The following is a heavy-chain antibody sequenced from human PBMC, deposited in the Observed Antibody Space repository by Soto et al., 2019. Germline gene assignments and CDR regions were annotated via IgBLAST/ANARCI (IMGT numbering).Heavy chain of an antibody. CDR3: AKLRGAHSLLFGPADY. D-gene: IGHD3-9*01. J-gene: IGHJ4*02. CDR1: GFTFSSYA. CDR2: ISGSGGST. V-gene: IGHV3-23*01. Sequence: PGGSLRLSCAASGFTFSSYAMSWVRQAPGKGLEWVSAISGSGGSTYYADSVKGRFTISRDNSKNTLYLQMNSLRAEDTAVYYCAKLRGAHSLLFGPADYWGQGTLVTVSS.